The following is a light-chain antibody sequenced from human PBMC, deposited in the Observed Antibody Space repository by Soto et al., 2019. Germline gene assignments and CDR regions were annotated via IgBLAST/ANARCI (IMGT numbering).Light chain of an antibody. V-gene: IGKV3-11*01. Sequence: EIMMTQSPATLSVSPGERATLSCIAIQSVSSYLAWYQQKPGQAPRLLIYDASNRATGIPARFSGSGSGTDFTLTISSLEPEDFAVYYCQQRSNWPPEITFGQGTRLEIK. CDR1: QSVSSY. J-gene: IGKJ5*01. CDR3: QQRSNWPPEIT. CDR2: DAS.